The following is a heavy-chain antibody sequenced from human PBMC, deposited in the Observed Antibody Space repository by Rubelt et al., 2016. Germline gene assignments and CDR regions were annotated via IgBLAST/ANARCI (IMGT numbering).Heavy chain of an antibody. V-gene: IGHV1-46*01. D-gene: IGHD2-2*01. CDR2: INPSGGST. CDR1: GYTFTSYD. J-gene: IGHJ3*02. CDR3: ARDVIVVVPAAPDAFDI. Sequence: QVQLVQSGAEVKKPGASVKVSCKASGYTFTSYDINWVRQATGQGLEWMGIINPSGGSTSYAQKYQGRVTMTRDTSTSTGYMELSSLRSEDTAVYYCARDVIVVVPAAPDAFDIWGQGTMVTVSS.